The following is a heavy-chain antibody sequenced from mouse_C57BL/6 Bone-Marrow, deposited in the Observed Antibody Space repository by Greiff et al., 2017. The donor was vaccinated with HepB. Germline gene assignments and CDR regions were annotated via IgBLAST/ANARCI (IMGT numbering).Heavy chain of an antibody. CDR2: IYPGSGNT. J-gene: IGHJ4*01. D-gene: IGHD2-1*01. CDR1: GYTFTDYY. CDR3: ASSGGYGKRAMDY. V-gene: IGHV1-76*01. Sequence: VQLQQSGAELVRPGASVKLSCKASGYTFTDYYINWVKQRPGQGLEWIARIYPGSGNTYYNEKFKGKATLTAEKSSSTAYMQLSSLTSEDSAVYFCASSGGYGKRAMDYWGQGTSVTVSS.